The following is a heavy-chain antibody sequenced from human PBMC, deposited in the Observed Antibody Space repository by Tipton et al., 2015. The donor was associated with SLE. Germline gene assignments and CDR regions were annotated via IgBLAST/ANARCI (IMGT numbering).Heavy chain of an antibody. V-gene: IGHV4-59*12. Sequence: TLSLTCTVSGGSISSTYWSWIRQPPGRGLEWIGYIYYSGSTNYNPSLKSRVTISVDTSKNQFSLKLSSVTAADTAVYYCAREPRSGYHDYWGQGTLVIVSS. D-gene: IGHD3-3*01. CDR1: GGSISSTY. J-gene: IGHJ4*02. CDR2: IYYSGST. CDR3: AREPRSGYHDY.